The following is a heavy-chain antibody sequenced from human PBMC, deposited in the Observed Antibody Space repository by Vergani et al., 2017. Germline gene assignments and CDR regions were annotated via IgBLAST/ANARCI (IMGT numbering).Heavy chain of an antibody. D-gene: IGHD2-2*02. CDR3: AKSYCISTSCYIDY. CDR1: GFTFDDYA. Sequence: EVQLVESGGGLVQPGRSLRLSCAASGFTFDDYAMHWVREAPGEGLEWGSGSSWNSGSIGYEDSVKGRFTISRDNAKNSLYPQINSRRAEDTALYYCAKSYCISTSCYIDYWGQGTLVTVSS. J-gene: IGHJ4*02. V-gene: IGHV3-9*01. CDR2: SSWNSGSI.